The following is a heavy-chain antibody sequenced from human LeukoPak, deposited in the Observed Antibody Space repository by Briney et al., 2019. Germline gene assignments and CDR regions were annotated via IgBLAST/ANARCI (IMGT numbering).Heavy chain of an antibody. CDR2: IWYDASNT. CDR3: VIRDGYSYCLDY. V-gene: IGHV3-33*01. Sequence: GRSLRHSCPASGFTFIRNVMHWVRQAAGKGREWMTVIWYDASNTYYADSVKGPFTISRDNSKNTLYLQMNSLRVEDTAVYYCVIRDGYSYCLDYWGQGTPVTVSS. CDR1: GFTFIRNV. J-gene: IGHJ4*02. D-gene: IGHD5-18*01.